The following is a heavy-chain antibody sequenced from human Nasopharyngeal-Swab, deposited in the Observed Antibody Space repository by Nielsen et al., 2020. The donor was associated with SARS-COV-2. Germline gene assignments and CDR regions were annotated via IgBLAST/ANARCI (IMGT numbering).Heavy chain of an antibody. CDR2: INHSGST. V-gene: IGHV4-34*01. CDR1: GGSFSGYY. Sequence: SETLSLTCAVYGGSFSGYYWSWIRQPPGKGLEWIGEINHSGSTNYNPSLKSRVTISVDTSKNQFSLKLSSVTAADTAVYYCARRSSGRRPHYFDYWGQGTLVTVSS. D-gene: IGHD6-19*01. J-gene: IGHJ4*02. CDR3: ARRSSGRRPHYFDY.